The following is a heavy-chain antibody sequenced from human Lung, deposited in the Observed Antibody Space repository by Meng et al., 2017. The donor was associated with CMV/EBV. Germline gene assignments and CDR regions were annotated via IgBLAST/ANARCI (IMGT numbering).Heavy chain of an antibody. D-gene: IGHD6-19*01. V-gene: IGHV3-33*06. CDR2: VYYDGSNQ. Sequence: SXKISXAPSGFIFSSYAMHWVRQAPGKGLEWVALVYYDGSNQYYSDSVRGRFNISRDNSKNTLFLQINSLRGEDTGVYYCAKDRVARWLAAEVDYYGMDAWGQGTTVTVSS. CDR1: GFIFSSYA. CDR3: AKDRVARWLAAEVDYYGMDA. J-gene: IGHJ6*02.